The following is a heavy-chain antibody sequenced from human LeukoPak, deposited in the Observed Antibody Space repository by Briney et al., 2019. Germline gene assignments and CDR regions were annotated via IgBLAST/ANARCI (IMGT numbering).Heavy chain of an antibody. CDR3: ARDAIGSGSTDY. J-gene: IGHJ4*02. Sequence: SETLSLTCAVYGGSFSGYYWSWIRQPPGKGLEWIGEIDHSGSTNYNPSLKSRVTISVDTSKNQFSLELSSVTAADTAVYYCARDAIGSGSTDYWGQGTLVTVSS. D-gene: IGHD3-10*01. CDR2: IDHSGST. CDR1: GGSFSGYY. V-gene: IGHV4-34*01.